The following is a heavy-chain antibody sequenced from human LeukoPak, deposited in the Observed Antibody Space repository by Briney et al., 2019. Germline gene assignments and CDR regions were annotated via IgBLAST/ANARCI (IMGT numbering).Heavy chain of an antibody. D-gene: IGHD3-10*01. CDR3: ASGVRGVIIILFDY. J-gene: IGHJ4*02. CDR1: GFTFSSYS. Sequence: PGGSLRLSCAASGFTFSSYSMNWVRQAPGKGLEWVSSISSSSSYIYYADSVKGRFTISRDNAKNSLYLQMNSLRAEDTAVYYCASGVRGVIIILFDYWGQGTLVTVSS. V-gene: IGHV3-21*04. CDR2: ISSSSSYI.